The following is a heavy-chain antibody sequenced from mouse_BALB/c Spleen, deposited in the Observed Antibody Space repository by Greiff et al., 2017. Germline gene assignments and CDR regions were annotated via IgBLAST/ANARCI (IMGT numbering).Heavy chain of an antibody. Sequence: VQLQQSGPSLVQPSQSLSITCTVSGFSLTSYGVHWVRQSPGKGLEWLGVIWRGGSTDYNAAFMSRLSITKDNSKSQVFFKMNSLQADDTAIYYCAKNDGYYYYYAMDYWGQGTSVTVSS. J-gene: IGHJ4*01. V-gene: IGHV2-5-1*01. D-gene: IGHD2-3*01. CDR3: AKNDGYYYYYAMDY. CDR2: IWRGGST. CDR1: GFSLTSYG.